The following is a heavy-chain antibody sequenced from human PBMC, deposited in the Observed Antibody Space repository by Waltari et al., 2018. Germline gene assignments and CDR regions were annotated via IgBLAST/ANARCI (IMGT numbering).Heavy chain of an antibody. D-gene: IGHD2-15*01. V-gene: IGHV1-24*01. J-gene: IGHJ5*02. CDR1: GYTLTELS. CDR3: ATDRMCSGGSCYPGWFDP. CDR2: LDPEDGET. Sequence: QVQLVQSGAEVKKPGASVKVSCKVSGYTLTELSMHWVRQAPGKGLEWMGGLDPEDGETIYAQKFQGRVTMTDDTSTNTDYMELSSLRSEDTAVYYCATDRMCSGGSCYPGWFDPWGQGTLVTVSS.